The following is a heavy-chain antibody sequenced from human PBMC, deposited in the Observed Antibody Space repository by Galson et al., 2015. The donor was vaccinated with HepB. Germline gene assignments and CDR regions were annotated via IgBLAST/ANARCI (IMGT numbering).Heavy chain of an antibody. D-gene: IGHD6-13*01. V-gene: IGHV2-5*01. CDR1: GFSLSTSGVG. CDR2: IYWNDDK. CDR3: AHTNGYSSSWSPFDY. Sequence: PALVKPTQTLTLTCTFSGFSLSTSGVGVGWIRQPPGKALEWLALIYWNDDKRYSPSLKSRLTITKDTSKNQVVLTMTNMDPVDTATYYCAHTNGYSSSWSPFDYWGQGTLVTVSS. J-gene: IGHJ4*02.